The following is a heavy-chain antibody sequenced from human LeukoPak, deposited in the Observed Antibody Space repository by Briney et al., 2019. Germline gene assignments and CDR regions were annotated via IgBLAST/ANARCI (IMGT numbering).Heavy chain of an antibody. Sequence: GGSLRLSCAASGFTFSTHAMNWVRQAPGKGLEWVSVIYSGGSTYYADSVKGRFTISRDNSKNTLYLQMNNLRAEDTAVYYCARDPTYDSSGYYADYWGQGTLVTVSS. J-gene: IGHJ4*02. D-gene: IGHD3-22*01. CDR3: ARDPTYDSSGYYADY. V-gene: IGHV3-66*01. CDR1: GFTFSTHA. CDR2: IYSGGST.